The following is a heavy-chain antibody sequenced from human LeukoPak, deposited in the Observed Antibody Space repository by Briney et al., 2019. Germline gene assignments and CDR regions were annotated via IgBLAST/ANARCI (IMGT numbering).Heavy chain of an antibody. D-gene: IGHD6-19*01. CDR3: ARQSIPGIAVAGTSY. CDR1: GFTFSDYY. CDR2: ISSSGSTI. V-gene: IGHV3-11*01. Sequence: GGSLRLSCAASGFTFSDYYMSWIRQAPGKGLEWVSYISSSGSTIYYADSVKGRFTISRDNAKNSLYLQMNSLRAEDTAVYYCARQSIPGIAVAGTSYWGQGTLVTVSS. J-gene: IGHJ4*02.